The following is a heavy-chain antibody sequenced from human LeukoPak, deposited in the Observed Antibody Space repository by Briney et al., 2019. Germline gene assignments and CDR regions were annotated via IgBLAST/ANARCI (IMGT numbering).Heavy chain of an antibody. CDR1: GGSISSYY. J-gene: IGHJ4*02. D-gene: IGHD3-10*01. CDR3: AGPYYGSGNYPLRY. V-gene: IGHV4-4*07. CDR2: IYTSGST. Sequence: SETLSLTCTVSGGSISSYYWSWIRQPAGKGLEWIGRIYTSGSTNYNPSLKSRVTMSVDTSKNQFSLKLSSVTAADTAVYYCAGPYYGSGNYPLRYWGQGTLVTVSS.